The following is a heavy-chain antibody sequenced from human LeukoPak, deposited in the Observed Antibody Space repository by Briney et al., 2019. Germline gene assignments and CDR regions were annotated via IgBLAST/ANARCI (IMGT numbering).Heavy chain of an antibody. CDR1: GGSFSGYY. CDR2: INHSGST. Sequence: SETLSLTCAVYGGSFSGYYWSWIRQPPGKGLEWIGEINHSGSTNYNPSLKSRVTMSVDTSKNQFSLKLGSVTAADTAVYYCARDHRGSYYGWGQGTLVTVSS. J-gene: IGHJ4*02. V-gene: IGHV4-34*01. CDR3: ARDHRGSYYG. D-gene: IGHD1-26*01.